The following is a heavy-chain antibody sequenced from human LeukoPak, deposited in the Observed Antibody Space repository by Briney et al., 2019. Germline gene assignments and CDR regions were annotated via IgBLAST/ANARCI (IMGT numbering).Heavy chain of an antibody. D-gene: IGHD1-1*01. CDR2: IYSGGST. V-gene: IGHV3-66*01. CDR3: ARDSWWNDGRSDY. Sequence: PGGSLRLSCAASGFTVSSNYMSWVRQAPGKGLEWVSVIYSGGSTYYADSVKGRFTISRDNSKNTLYLQMNSLRAEDTAVYYCARDSWWNDGRSDYWGQGTLVTVSS. J-gene: IGHJ4*02. CDR1: GFTVSSNY.